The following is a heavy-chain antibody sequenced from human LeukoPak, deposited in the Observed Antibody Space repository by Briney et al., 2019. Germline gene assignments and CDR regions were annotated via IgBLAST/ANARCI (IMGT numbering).Heavy chain of an antibody. V-gene: IGHV4-59*01. CDR1: GGSIRSYY. Sequence: SETLSLTCTVSGGSIRSYYWSWIRQPPGKTPEWIGYIYSTGSTNYNPSLKSRVTFSVDKSKNQFSLKLSSVTAADTAVYYCARGTEEFGELLKVWGQGTLVTVSS. J-gene: IGHJ4*02. D-gene: IGHD3-10*01. CDR3: ARGTEEFGELLKV. CDR2: IYSTGST.